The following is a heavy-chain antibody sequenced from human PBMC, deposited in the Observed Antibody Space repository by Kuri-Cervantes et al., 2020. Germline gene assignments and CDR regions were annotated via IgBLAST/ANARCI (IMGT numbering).Heavy chain of an antibody. Sequence: ASVKVSCKASGGTFSSYAISWVRQAPGKGLEWMGGFDPEDGETIYAQKFQGRVTMTEDTSTDTAYMELSSLRSEDTAVYYCATDKLYSSGWGVWLWYFDLWGRGTMVTVSS. CDR3: ATDKLYSSGWGVWLWYFDL. D-gene: IGHD6-19*01. V-gene: IGHV1-24*01. CDR1: GGTFSSYA. CDR2: FDPEDGET. J-gene: IGHJ2*01.